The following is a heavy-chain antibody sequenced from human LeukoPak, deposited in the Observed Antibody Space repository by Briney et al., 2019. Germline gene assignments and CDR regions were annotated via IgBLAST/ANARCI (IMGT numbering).Heavy chain of an antibody. J-gene: IGHJ4*02. V-gene: IGHV4-59*01. CDR3: TKVGLSGLFDY. Sequence: SETLSLTCTVSGVSINDFSWTWIRQSPGNGLEWIGYIYYDGSTDYNPSLKSRVTMSIDTSRSQFSLKLNSVTAADTAVYYCTKVGLSGLFDYWGQGALVTVSS. D-gene: IGHD3-10*01. CDR1: GVSINDFS. CDR2: IYYDGST.